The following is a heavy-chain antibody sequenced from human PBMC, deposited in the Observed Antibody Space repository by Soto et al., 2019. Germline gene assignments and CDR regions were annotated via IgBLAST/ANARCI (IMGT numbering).Heavy chain of an antibody. CDR1: GFTFSSYG. J-gene: IGHJ4*02. CDR3: AKVLPMFNTNHFFYV. CDR2: ISYDGSNK. D-gene: IGHD3-10*02. V-gene: IGHV3-30*18. Sequence: GSPRLSCTASGFTFSSYGMHWVRQAPGKGLEWVAVISYDGSNKYYADSVKGRFTISRDNSKNTLYLQMSSLRAEDTAIYYYAKVLPMFNTNHFFYVWGRGT.